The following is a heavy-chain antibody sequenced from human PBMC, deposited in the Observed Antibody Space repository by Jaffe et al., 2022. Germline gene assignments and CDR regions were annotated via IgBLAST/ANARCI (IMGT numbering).Heavy chain of an antibody. J-gene: IGHJ4*02. D-gene: IGHD3-10*01. Sequence: EVQLVESGGGLVQPGGSLRLSCAASGFTFSSYSMNWVRQAPGKGLEWVSYISSSSSTIYYADSVKGRFTISRDNAKNSLYLQMNSLRAEDTAVYYCARDSGVLWFREFPKSYYFDYWGQGTLVTVSS. CDR2: ISSSSSTI. CDR3: ARDSGVLWFREFPKSYYFDY. V-gene: IGHV3-48*01. CDR1: GFTFSSYS.